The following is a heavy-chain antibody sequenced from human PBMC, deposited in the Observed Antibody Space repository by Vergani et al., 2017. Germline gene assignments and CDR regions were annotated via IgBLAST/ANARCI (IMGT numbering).Heavy chain of an antibody. CDR3: AIDATLVVPAAIFNYYYSMDV. D-gene: IGHD2-2*01. CDR1: GSTFSSYE. Sequence: EVQLVESGGGLVQLGRSLRLSCAASGSTFSSYEMNWVRQAPGKGLEWVSYISSSGSTIYYSYSVKGRFTISRDNAKNSLYLQMNSLRAEDTAVYYGAIDATLVVPAAIFNYYYSMDVWGQGTTVTVSS. J-gene: IGHJ6*02. V-gene: IGHV3-48*03. CDR2: ISSSGSTI.